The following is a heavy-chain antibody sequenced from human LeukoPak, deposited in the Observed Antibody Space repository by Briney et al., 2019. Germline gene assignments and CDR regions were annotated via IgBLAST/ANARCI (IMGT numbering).Heavy chain of an antibody. D-gene: IGHD3-9*01. CDR1: KFTFSNQG. V-gene: IGHV3-30*18. J-gene: IGHJ4*02. Sequence: PGRSLRLSCAPSKFTFSNQGMLEVSQAPGKGLEWVAVISSDGSNKYYADSVKGRFTISRDNSKNTLYLQMNSLRAEDTAVYYCAKCPSGVLRYFVSIDYGGQGTLVTVSS. CDR3: AKCPSGVLRYFVSIDY. CDR2: ISSDGSNK.